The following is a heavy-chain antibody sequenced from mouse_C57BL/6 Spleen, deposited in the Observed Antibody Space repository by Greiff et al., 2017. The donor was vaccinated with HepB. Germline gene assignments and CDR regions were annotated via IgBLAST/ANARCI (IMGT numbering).Heavy chain of an antibody. Sequence: QVHVKQSGAELVRPGASVTLSCKASGYTFTDYEMHWVKQTPVHGLEWIGAIDPETGGTAYNQKFKGKAILTADKSSSTAYMELRSLTSEDSAVYYCTPYYSNWFAYWGQGTLVTVSA. CDR3: TPYYSNWFAY. D-gene: IGHD2-5*01. V-gene: IGHV1-15*01. CDR2: IDPETGGT. J-gene: IGHJ3*01. CDR1: GYTFTDYE.